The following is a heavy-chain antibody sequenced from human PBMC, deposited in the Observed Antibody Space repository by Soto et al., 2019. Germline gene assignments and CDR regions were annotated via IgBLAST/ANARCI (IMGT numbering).Heavy chain of an antibody. CDR2: IYTSGST. V-gene: IGHV4-4*07. Sequence: QVQLQESGPGLVKPSETLSLTGPVPVGSISSYYWSGIRQPAGKGLEWIGRIYTSGSTNYNPSLKSRVTMSVDTSKNQFSLKLSSVTAADTAVYYCASGFYSSGWFDYWGQGTLVTVSS. D-gene: IGHD6-19*01. J-gene: IGHJ4*02. CDR1: VGSISSYY. CDR3: ASGFYSSGWFDY.